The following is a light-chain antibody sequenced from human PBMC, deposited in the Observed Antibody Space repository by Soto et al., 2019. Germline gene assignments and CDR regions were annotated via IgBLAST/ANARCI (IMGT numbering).Light chain of an antibody. J-gene: IGKJ3*01. V-gene: IGKV3-20*01. CDR1: QSINSRY. Sequence: EIVLTQSPGTLSLSPGERATLSCRASQSINSRYLAWYQQKPGQAPRLLIYGASSRATGIPDRFSGSGSGTDFTFTIRRLEPEDFAVYYCQQFGSSPGFTFGPGTKVDIK. CDR2: GAS. CDR3: QQFGSSPGFT.